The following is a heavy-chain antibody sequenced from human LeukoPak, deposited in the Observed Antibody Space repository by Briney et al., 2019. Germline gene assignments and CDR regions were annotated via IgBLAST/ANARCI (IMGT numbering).Heavy chain of an antibody. CDR3: VRYYAGDYQGSRFFDY. CDR1: GGSISSSISY. V-gene: IGHV4-39*01. J-gene: IGHJ4*02. Sequence: SETLSLTCAVSGGSISSSISYWAWIRQPPGKGLEWIATIHYSGTTYYNPSLKSRVTISVDTSKNRFTLKVISVTAADAAVYYCVRYYAGDYQGSRFFDYWGQGTLVTVSS. D-gene: IGHD4-17*01. CDR2: IHYSGTT.